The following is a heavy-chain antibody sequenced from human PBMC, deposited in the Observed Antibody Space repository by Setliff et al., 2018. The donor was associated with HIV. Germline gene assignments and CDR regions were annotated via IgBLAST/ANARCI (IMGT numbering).Heavy chain of an antibody. CDR1: GGSIRRDGYY. CDR3: ARGPRVFAAVVETPFAC. V-gene: IGHV4-34*01. CDR2: IDHTGSA. J-gene: IGHJ4*02. D-gene: IGHD6-19*01. Sequence: PSETLSLTCSVSGGSIRRDGYYWSWIRQSPHKGLEWIGEIDHTGSAYYNPSLISRVTISVDTSKNRFSLKLSSVTAADTALYYCARGPRVFAAVVETPFACWGQGTRVTVS.